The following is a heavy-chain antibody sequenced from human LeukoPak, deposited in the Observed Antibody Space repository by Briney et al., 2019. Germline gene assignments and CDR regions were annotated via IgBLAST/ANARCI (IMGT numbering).Heavy chain of an antibody. V-gene: IGHV3-7*01. Sequence: GGSLRLSCAASGFTFSSYWMSWVRQAPGKGLEWVANIKQDGSEKYYVDSVKGRFTISRDNAKNSLYLQMNNLRAEDTAVYYCARDLNYYGSGSYYKTWGQGTLVTVSS. J-gene: IGHJ4*02. D-gene: IGHD3-10*01. CDR1: GFTFSSYW. CDR3: ARDLNYYGSGSYYKT. CDR2: IKQDGSEK.